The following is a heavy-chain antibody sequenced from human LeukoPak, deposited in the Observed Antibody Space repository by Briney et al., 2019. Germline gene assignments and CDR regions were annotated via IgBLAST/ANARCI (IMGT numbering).Heavy chain of an antibody. CDR3: ARERRDYTDYFDY. D-gene: IGHD4-11*01. V-gene: IGHV3-48*01. J-gene: IGHJ4*02. CDR1: GFTFNSYS. CDR2: ISSSSSTI. Sequence: GGSLRLSCAASGFTFNSYSMNWVRQAPGKGLEGVSYISSSSSTIYYADSVKGRFTISRDNAKNSLYLQMNSLRAGDTAVYYCARERRDYTDYFDYWGQGTLVTVSS.